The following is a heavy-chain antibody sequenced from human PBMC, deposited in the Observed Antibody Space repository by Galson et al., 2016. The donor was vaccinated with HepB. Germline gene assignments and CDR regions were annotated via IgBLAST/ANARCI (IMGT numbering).Heavy chain of an antibody. CDR2: ISGDSGSK. J-gene: IGHJ4*02. V-gene: IGHV3-9*01. CDR1: GFTFDTYA. D-gene: IGHD3-22*01. CDR3: AKESDIYYDSRGYPDF. Sequence: SLRLSCAASGFTFDTYAMHWVRQVPGKGLEWVSGISGDSGSKGYASSVKGRFTISRDNAKKSLYLQMNSLRAEDTAMYFCAKESDIYYDSRGYPDFWGQGTLVTVSS.